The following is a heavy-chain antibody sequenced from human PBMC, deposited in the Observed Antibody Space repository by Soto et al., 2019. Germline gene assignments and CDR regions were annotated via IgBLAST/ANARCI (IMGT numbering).Heavy chain of an antibody. J-gene: IGHJ4*02. Sequence: SETLSLTCDVSGASITTYYWSWIRQAPGKGLEWIGNVYRTGSTDYNSSLRSRVTISVDTSKNQFSLNMNSVTAADTAVYYCARRLFGSGWTLDSWGQGALVTVSS. D-gene: IGHD6-19*01. V-gene: IGHV4-59*13. CDR1: GASITTYY. CDR2: VYRTGST. CDR3: ARRLFGSGWTLDS.